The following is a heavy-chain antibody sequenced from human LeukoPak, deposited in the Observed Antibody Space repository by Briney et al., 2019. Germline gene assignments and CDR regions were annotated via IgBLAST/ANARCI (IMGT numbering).Heavy chain of an antibody. Sequence: SETLSLTCTVSGGSISGFYWGWIRQPPGKGLEWIGFIYYSGSANYNPSLRSRVTMSVDMSKNQFSLKLSSVTAADTAFYYCARDRDSSGWFDYWGQGALVTVSS. CDR3: ARDRDSSGWFDY. V-gene: IGHV4-59*01. J-gene: IGHJ4*02. CDR1: GGSISGFY. D-gene: IGHD6-19*01. CDR2: IYYSGSA.